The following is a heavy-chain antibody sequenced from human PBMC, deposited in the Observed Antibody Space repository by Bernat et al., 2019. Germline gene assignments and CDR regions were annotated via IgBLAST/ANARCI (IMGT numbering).Heavy chain of an antibody. D-gene: IGHD6-13*01. CDR3: AKDQGYGNSLLFDY. J-gene: IGHJ4*02. V-gene: IGHV3-23*01. CDR1: RFTFSSYA. CDR2: MSGSGDST. Sequence: EVLLLESGGGLVQPGGSLRLSCAASRFTFSSYAMSWVRQAPGKGLEWVSAMSGSGDSTSYADSVKGRFTISRDNSKNMPYLQMNSLRAEDTAVYYCAKDQGYGNSLLFDYWGQGTLVTVST.